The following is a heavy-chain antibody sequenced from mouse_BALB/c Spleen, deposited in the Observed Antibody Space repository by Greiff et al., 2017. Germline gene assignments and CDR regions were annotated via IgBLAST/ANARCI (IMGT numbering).Heavy chain of an antibody. Sequence: EVKVVESGGGLVQPGGSRKLSCAASGFTFSSFGMHWVRQAPEKGLEWVAYISSGSSTIYYADSVKGRLTISRDNPKNTLFLQMTSRRSEDTAMYYCTRSGDYDSWFGYWGQGTLVTVST. CDR1: GFTFSSFG. J-gene: IGHJ3*01. CDR3: TRSGDYDSWFGY. V-gene: IGHV5-17*02. D-gene: IGHD2-4*01. CDR2: ISSGSSTI.